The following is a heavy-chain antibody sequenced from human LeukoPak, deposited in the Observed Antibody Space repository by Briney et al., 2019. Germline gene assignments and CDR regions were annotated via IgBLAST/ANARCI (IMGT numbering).Heavy chain of an antibody. V-gene: IGHV4-59*01. Sequence: PSETLSLTCTVSGGSISSYYWSWIRQPPGKGLEWIGYIYYSGSTNYNPSLKSRVTISVGTSKNQFSLMLSSVTAADTAVYYCARDKFTYGYWGQGTLVTVSS. J-gene: IGHJ4*02. CDR1: GGSISSYY. CDR3: ARDKFTYGY. D-gene: IGHD4-17*01. CDR2: IYYSGST.